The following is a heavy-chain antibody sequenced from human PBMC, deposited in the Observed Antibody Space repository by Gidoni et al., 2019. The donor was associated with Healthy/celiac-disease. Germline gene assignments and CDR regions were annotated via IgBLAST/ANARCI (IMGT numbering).Heavy chain of an antibody. CDR2: ISYDGSNK. CDR1: GFTFSTYA. D-gene: IGHD3-22*01. J-gene: IGHJ4*02. CDR3: ARVRYYYDSSGEAWDY. V-gene: IGHV3-30*04. Sequence: QVQLVESGGGVVPPGRSLRLSCAPSGFTFSTYARHWVRQAPGKGLEWVALISYDGSNKYYADSVKGRFTISRDNSKNTLYLQMNSLRAEDTAVYYCARVRYYYDSSGEAWDYWGQGTLVTVSS.